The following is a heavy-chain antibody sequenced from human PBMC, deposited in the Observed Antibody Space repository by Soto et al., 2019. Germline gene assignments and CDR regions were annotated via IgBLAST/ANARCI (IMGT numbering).Heavy chain of an antibody. Sequence: GGSLRLSCAASGFTFSSYAMSWVRQAPGKGLEWVSAISGSGGSTYYADSVKGRFTISRDNSKNTLYLQMNSLRAEDTAVYCCARGGGYSGYDNVDSDDAFDIWGQGTMVTVSS. CDR3: ARGGGYSGYDNVDSDDAFDI. V-gene: IGHV3-23*01. J-gene: IGHJ3*02. CDR1: GFTFSSYA. CDR2: ISGSGGST. D-gene: IGHD5-12*01.